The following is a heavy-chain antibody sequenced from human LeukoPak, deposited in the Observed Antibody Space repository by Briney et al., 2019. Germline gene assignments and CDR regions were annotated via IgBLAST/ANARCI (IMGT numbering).Heavy chain of an antibody. Sequence: SQTLSLTCAISGDSVSSNSAAWNWIRQSPSRGLEWLGRTYYRSKWYNDYAVSVKSRLTINLDTSKNQFSLQLNSVTPEDTAVYYCARAAKTYYDFGSGNYNWFDPWGQGTLVTVSS. CDR1: GDSVSSNSAA. V-gene: IGHV6-1*01. J-gene: IGHJ5*02. CDR2: TYYRSKWYN. D-gene: IGHD3-3*01. CDR3: ARAAKTYYDFGSGNYNWFDP.